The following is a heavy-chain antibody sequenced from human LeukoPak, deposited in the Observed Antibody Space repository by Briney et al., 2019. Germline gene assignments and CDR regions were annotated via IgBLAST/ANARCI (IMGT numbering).Heavy chain of an antibody. CDR2: IYSGGST. CDR3: ARVWRRAAAAGYFDY. CDR1: GFTVSSKY. D-gene: IGHD6-13*01. Sequence: PGGSLRLSCAASGFTVSSKYMSWVRQARGKGLGGCSVIYSGGSTYYADSVKGRFTISRDNSKNTMYLQMNSLRAEDTAVYYCARVWRRAAAAGYFDYWGQGTLVTVSS. J-gene: IGHJ4*02. V-gene: IGHV3-66*01.